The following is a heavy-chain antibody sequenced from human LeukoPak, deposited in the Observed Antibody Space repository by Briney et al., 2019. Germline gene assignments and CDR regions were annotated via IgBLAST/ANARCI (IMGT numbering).Heavy chain of an antibody. CDR2: IRSKAYGGTT. D-gene: IGHD5-12*01. Sequence: GESLRLSCTASGFTFSGYGMSWVRQAPGKGLEWVGFIRSKAYGGTTEYAASVKGRFTISRDDSKSIAYLQMNSLKTEDTAVYYCTREGDSGWPPDYWGQGTLVTVSS. J-gene: IGHJ4*02. CDR3: TREGDSGWPPDY. V-gene: IGHV3-49*04. CDR1: GFTFSGYG.